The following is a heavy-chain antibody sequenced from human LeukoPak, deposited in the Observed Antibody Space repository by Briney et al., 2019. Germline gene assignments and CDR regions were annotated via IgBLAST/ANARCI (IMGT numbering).Heavy chain of an antibody. V-gene: IGHV3-23*01. D-gene: IGHD2-21*02. J-gene: IGHJ4*02. CDR3: AIRPTHEVVTAIRSSY. Sequence: PGGSLRLSCAASGFTFSSYAMSWVRQAPGKGLEWVSAISGSGGSTYYADSVKGRFTISRDNSKNTLYLQMNSLRAEDTAVYYCAIRPTHEVVTAIRSSYWGQGTLVTVSS. CDR2: ISGSGGST. CDR1: GFTFSSYA.